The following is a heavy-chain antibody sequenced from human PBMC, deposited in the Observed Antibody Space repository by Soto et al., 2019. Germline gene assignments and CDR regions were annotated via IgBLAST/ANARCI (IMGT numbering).Heavy chain of an antibody. J-gene: IGHJ5*02. CDR2: IYYAGST. D-gene: IGHD5-18*01. Sequence: SEALCLTFTVSCASVISGTYYWSLIRQAPGKGLEWVGHIYYAGSTNYNPSLNNRVTISVYTSKTHFSLQLTSVTAADTAVYYCARGAGFSYASTWFDIWGQGTLVTV. CDR3: ARGAGFSYASTWFDI. V-gene: IGHV4-61*03. CDR1: CASVISGTYY.